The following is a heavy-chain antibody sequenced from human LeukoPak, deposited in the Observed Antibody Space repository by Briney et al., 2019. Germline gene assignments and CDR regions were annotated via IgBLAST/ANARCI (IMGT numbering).Heavy chain of an antibody. Sequence: PSQTLSLTCTVSGGSISSGGYYWSWIRQHPGKGLEWIGYIYYSGTYYNPSLKSRVTISVDTSKNQFSLKLSSVTAADTAVYYCALRRDGYNSIDYWGQGTLVTVSS. CDR2: IYYSGT. CDR1: GGSISSGGYY. V-gene: IGHV4-31*03. J-gene: IGHJ4*02. CDR3: ALRRDGYNSIDY. D-gene: IGHD5-24*01.